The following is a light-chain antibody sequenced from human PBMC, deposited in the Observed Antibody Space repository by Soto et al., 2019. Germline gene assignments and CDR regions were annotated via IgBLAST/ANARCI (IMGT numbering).Light chain of an antibody. V-gene: IGKV1-5*03. CDR3: QQYESFPRT. CDR2: KAS. Sequence: DIQMTQSTSTLSASVGDRVTITCRASQSINNWLAWYQQKPGKAPKLFIFKASTLESGVPSRFSGSGSGTELTLSISSLQPDDFETYFCQQYESFPRTFGQGTKVEIK. CDR1: QSINNW. J-gene: IGKJ1*01.